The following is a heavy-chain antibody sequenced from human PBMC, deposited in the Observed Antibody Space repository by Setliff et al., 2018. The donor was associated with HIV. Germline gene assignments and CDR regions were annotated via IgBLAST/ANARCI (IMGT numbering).Heavy chain of an antibody. D-gene: IGHD3-10*01. Sequence: SSETLSLTCTISGGSFGVYRWSWIRQSAGGGLEWIGRIDSSGTTDYKPSLKGRVAISVDTSRNQFSLRVTSVTAADTAVYFCARDRHSSGLGSYGPWGPGILVTV. CDR3: ARDRHSSGLGSYGP. V-gene: IGHV4-4*07. CDR1: GGSFGVYR. CDR2: IDSSGTT. J-gene: IGHJ5*02.